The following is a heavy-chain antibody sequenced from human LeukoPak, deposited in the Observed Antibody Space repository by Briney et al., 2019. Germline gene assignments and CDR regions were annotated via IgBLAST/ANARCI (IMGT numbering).Heavy chain of an antibody. V-gene: IGHV1-2*02. CDR3: ARDPGWGSGWTGLHWYFDL. CDR1: GYTFTGYY. Sequence: ASVKVSCKASGYTFTGYYMHWVRQAPGQGLEWMGWINPNSGGTNYAQKFQGRVTMTRDTSISTAYMELSRLRSDDTAVYYCARDPGWGSGWTGLHWYFDLWGRGTLVTVSS. J-gene: IGHJ2*01. D-gene: IGHD6-25*01. CDR2: INPNSGGT.